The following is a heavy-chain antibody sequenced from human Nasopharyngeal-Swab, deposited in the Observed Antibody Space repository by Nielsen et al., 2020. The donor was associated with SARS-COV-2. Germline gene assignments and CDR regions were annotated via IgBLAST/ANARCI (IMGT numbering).Heavy chain of an antibody. CDR3: ARFPRYDLYSFQSEYFQN. D-gene: IGHD3-3*01. Sequence: GGSLRLSCAASGFTFRSYAMGWVRQAPGKGLEWVSGISGGGGSTYCADSVKGRFTISRDNYNSKNTVDLQMNSLRAEDTAVYYCARFPRYDLYSFQSEYFQNWGQGTLVTVSS. J-gene: IGHJ1*01. V-gene: IGHV3-23*01. CDR2: ISGGGGST. CDR1: GFTFRSYA.